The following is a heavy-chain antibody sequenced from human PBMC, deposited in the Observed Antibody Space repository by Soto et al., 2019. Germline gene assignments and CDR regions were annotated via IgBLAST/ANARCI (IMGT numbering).Heavy chain of an antibody. CDR1: GGSISSYY. CDR3: ARFTWSFDL. CDR2: IYYSGST. J-gene: IGHJ2*01. V-gene: IGHV4-59*08. Sequence: QVQLQESGPGLVKPSETLSLTCTVSGGSISSYYWSWIRQPPGKGLEWIGYIYYSGSTNYNPSLKSRVTISVDTSKNQFSLKLSSVTAADTAVYYCARFTWSFDLWGRGTLVTVSS.